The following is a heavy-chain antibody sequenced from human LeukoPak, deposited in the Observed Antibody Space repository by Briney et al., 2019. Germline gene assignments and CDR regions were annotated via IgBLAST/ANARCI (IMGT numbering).Heavy chain of an antibody. D-gene: IGHD2-8*02. V-gene: IGHV4-4*07. CDR3: CSGAGTFFNDAF. CDR1: RGHLTCYS. CDR2: IFVDERA. J-gene: IGHJ3*01. Sequence: ETLPLTCCVYRGHLTCYSWTWIRQPVGRGLEWIERIFVDERANYNHPLKSRVTLSIDTSKNQLSLDVKTVTAADAAVYYCCSGAGTFFNDAF.